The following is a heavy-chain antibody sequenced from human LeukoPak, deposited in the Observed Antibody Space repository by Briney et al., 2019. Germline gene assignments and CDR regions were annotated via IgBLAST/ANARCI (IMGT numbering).Heavy chain of an antibody. CDR2: IYTSGST. CDR3: ARGVYDFWSGYYIDY. CDR1: GGSISSYY. J-gene: IGHJ4*02. V-gene: IGHV4-4*07. Sequence: SETLSPTCTVSGGSISSYYWSWIRQPAGKGLEWIGRIYTSGSTNYNPSLKSRVTMSVDTSKNQFSLKLSSVTAADTAVYYCARGVYDFWSGYYIDYWGQGTLVTVSS. D-gene: IGHD3-3*01.